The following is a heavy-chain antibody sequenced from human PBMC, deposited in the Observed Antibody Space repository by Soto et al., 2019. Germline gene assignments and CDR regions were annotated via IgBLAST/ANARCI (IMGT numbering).Heavy chain of an antibody. V-gene: IGHV3-30-3*01. J-gene: IGHJ1*01. CDR3: ARDPFASRYCSGGSCYLGYFQH. Sequence: GGSLRLSCAASGFTFSSYAMHWVRQAPGKGLEWVAVISYDGSNKYYADSVKGRFTISRDNSKNTLYLQMNSLRAEDTAVYYCARDPFASRYCSGGSCYLGYFQHWGQGTLVTVSS. CDR2: ISYDGSNK. CDR1: GFTFSSYA. D-gene: IGHD2-15*01.